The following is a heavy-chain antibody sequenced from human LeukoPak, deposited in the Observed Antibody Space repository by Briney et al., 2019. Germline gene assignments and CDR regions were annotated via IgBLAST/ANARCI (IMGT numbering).Heavy chain of an antibody. CDR1: GFTFSNYA. CDR3: AKGYCRGISCYSDY. D-gene: IGHD2-2*02. V-gene: IGHV3-23*01. J-gene: IGHJ4*02. CDR2: ISGSGGST. Sequence: GGSLRLSCAAPGFTFSNYAMTWVRQAPGKGLEWVSGISGSGGSTYYADSVKGRFTISRDNSKNTLYLQMNSLRAEDTAVYYCAKGYCRGISCYSDYWGQGTLVTVSS.